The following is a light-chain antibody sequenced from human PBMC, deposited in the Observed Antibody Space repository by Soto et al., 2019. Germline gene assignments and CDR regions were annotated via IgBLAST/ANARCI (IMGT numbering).Light chain of an antibody. CDR3: QQFDIRPPT. CDR1: QDISHY. V-gene: IGKV1-33*01. J-gene: IGKJ4*01. Sequence: DIQMTQSPSSLSASVGDRVTIACQASQDISHYLNWYQQKPGKAPKLLIYDASNLKTGVPSRFSGSGSGTAFTFTISSLQPEDIATYYCQQFDIRPPTFSGGTKVAIK. CDR2: DAS.